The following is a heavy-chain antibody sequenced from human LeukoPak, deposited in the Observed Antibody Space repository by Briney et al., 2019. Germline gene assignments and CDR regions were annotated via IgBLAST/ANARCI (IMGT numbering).Heavy chain of an antibody. CDR3: ARAGRSTSRNYFDY. CDR1: GFTFSSYA. CDR2: ISYDGSNK. Sequence: GRSLRLSCAASGFTFSSYAMHWARQAPGKGLEWVAVISYDGSNKYYADSVKGRFTISRDNSKNTLYLQMNSLRAEDTAVYYCARAGRSTSRNYFDYWGQGTLVTVSS. V-gene: IGHV3-30-3*01. D-gene: IGHD2-2*01. J-gene: IGHJ4*02.